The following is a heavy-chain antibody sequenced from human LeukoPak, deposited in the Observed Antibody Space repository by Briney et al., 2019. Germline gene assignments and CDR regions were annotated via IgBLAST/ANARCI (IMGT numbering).Heavy chain of an antibody. CDR1: GFNFGSYA. J-gene: IGHJ4*02. Sequence: GGSLRLSCAASGFNFGSYAMNWVRQAPGKGLEWISHINPEMNLRDYADSVKGRFTISRDNAKHSVDLQMSSLRDEDTAVYYCVRDHNWAFDYWGQGILVTVSS. CDR2: INPEMNLR. D-gene: IGHD1-1*01. V-gene: IGHV3-48*02. CDR3: VRDHNWAFDY.